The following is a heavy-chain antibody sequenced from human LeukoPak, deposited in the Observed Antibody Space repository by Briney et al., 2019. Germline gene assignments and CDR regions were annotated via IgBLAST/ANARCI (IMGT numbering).Heavy chain of an antibody. CDR3: AKPIAKNTAPDY. Sequence: GSLRLSFAASGFTLSRYSMSRVRQGPGEGLEWVSAISGSGGSTYYADSVKGRFTISRDNSKNTLYLQMNSLRAEDTAVYYCAKPIAKNTAPDYWGQGTLVTVSS. V-gene: IGHV3-23*01. CDR2: ISGSGGST. D-gene: IGHD5-18*01. CDR1: GFTLSRYS. J-gene: IGHJ4*02.